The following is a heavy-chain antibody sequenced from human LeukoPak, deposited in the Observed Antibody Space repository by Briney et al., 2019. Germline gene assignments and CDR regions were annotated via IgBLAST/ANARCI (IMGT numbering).Heavy chain of an antibody. CDR1: GGSISSYY. Sequence: SETLSLTCTVSGGSISSYYWSWIRQPPGKGLEWIGYIYYSGSTNYNPSLKSRVTISVDTSKNQFSLRLSSVTAADTAVYYCARLQYCSGTSCYWFDPWGQGTLVTVSS. J-gene: IGHJ5*02. D-gene: IGHD2-2*01. V-gene: IGHV4-59*12. CDR2: IYYSGST. CDR3: ARLQYCSGTSCYWFDP.